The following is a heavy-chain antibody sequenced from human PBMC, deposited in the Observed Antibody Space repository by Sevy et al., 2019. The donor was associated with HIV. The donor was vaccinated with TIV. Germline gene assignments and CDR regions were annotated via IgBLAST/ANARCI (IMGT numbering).Heavy chain of an antibody. CDR2: ISYDGSNK. D-gene: IGHD3-10*01. CDR1: GFTFSSYG. CDR3: AKDQGGLLWFGIDAFDI. J-gene: IGHJ3*02. V-gene: IGHV3-30*18. Sequence: GGSLRLSCAASGFTFSSYGMHWVRQAPGKGLEWVAVISYDGSNKYYADSVKGRFTISRDNSKNTLYLQMNSLGAEDTAVYYCAKDQGGLLWFGIDAFDIWGQGTMVTVSS.